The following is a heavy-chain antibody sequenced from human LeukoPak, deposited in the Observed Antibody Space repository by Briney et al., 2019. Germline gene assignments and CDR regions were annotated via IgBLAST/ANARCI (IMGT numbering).Heavy chain of an antibody. CDR3: AGDYYGSGKKLDY. CDR2: IWYDGSNK. J-gene: IGHJ4*02. V-gene: IGHV3-33*01. Sequence: GRSLRLSCAASGFTFSSYGMHWVRQAPGKGLEWVAVIWYDGSNKYYADSVKGRFTISRDNSKNTLYLQMNSLRAEDTAVYYCAGDYYGSGKKLDYWGQGTLVTVSS. D-gene: IGHD3-10*01. CDR1: GFTFSSYG.